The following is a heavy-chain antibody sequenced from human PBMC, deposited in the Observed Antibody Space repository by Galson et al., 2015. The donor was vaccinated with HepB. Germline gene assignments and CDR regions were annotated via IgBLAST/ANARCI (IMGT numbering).Heavy chain of an antibody. V-gene: IGHV3-30-3*01. J-gene: IGHJ4*02. CDR2: ISYDGSNK. CDR1: GFTFSSYA. CDR3: AREATVTTLSQPAFDY. Sequence: SLRLSCAASGFTFSSYAMHWVRQAPGKGLEWVAVISYDGSNKYYADSVEGRFTISRDNSKNTLYLQMNSLRAEDTAVYYCAREATVTTLSQPAFDYWGQGTLVTVSS. D-gene: IGHD4-11*01.